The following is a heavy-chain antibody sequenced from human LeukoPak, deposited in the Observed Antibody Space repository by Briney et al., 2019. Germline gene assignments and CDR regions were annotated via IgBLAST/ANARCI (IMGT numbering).Heavy chain of an antibody. D-gene: IGHD6-13*01. CDR2: IRSRSNSYAT. Sequence: GGSLKLSCAASGFTFSGSAMHWVRQASGKGLEWVGHIRSRSNSYATAYAASVKGRFTISRDDSKNTAYLQMSSLKTEDTAVYYCTRHGGGLAAAGNDYWGQGALVTVSS. J-gene: IGHJ4*02. CDR1: GFTFSGSA. CDR3: TRHGGGLAAAGNDY. V-gene: IGHV3-73*01.